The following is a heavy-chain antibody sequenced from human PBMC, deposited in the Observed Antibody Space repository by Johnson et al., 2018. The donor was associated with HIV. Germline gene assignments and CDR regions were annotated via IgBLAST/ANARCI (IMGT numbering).Heavy chain of an antibody. CDR2: ISYDGSKE. CDR1: GFTFSSYA. J-gene: IGHJ3*02. CDR3: ARDSFIAVTLSDAFDI. Sequence: VQLVESGGGVVQPGRSLRLSCAASGFTFSSYAMHWVRQAPVKGLEWVAVISYDGSKEYYADSVKVSFTIFTDNIKNTLYLHMSRLRAEDTALYYCARDSFIAVTLSDAFDIWGQGTVVTVSS. V-gene: IGHV3-30-3*01. D-gene: IGHD6-19*01.